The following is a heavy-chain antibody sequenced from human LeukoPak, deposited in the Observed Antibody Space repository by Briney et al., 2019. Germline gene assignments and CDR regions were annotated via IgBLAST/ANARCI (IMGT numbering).Heavy chain of an antibody. CDR3: VRRAPGYSSGWLDY. CDR2: ISSSGGST. D-gene: IGHD6-19*01. J-gene: IGHJ4*02. CDR1: GFTFSTYA. V-gene: IGHV3-64*01. Sequence: AGGSLRLSCAASGFTFSTYAMHWVRQAPGKGLEYVSAISSSGGSTFYANSVKGRFTISRDNFKNTLYLQMGSLRAEDMALYYCVRRAPGYSSGWLDYWGQGTLVTVSS.